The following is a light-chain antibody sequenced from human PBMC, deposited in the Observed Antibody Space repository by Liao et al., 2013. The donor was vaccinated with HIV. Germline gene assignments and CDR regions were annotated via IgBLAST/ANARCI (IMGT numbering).Light chain of an antibody. V-gene: IGLV3-21*04. CDR3: QVWDGSSDHPFVL. J-gene: IGLJ3*02. CDR1: NIGSKS. Sequence: SFVLTQPPSVSVAPGKTASITCGGNNIGSKSVHWYQQKPGQAPVLVIYYDSDRPSGIPERFSGSNSGNTATLTISRVEAGDEADYYCQVWDGSSDHPFVLFGGGTKLTVL. CDR2: YDS.